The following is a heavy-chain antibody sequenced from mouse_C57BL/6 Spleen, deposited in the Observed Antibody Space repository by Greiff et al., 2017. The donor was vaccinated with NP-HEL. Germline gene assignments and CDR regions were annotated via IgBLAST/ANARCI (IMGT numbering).Heavy chain of an antibody. D-gene: IGHD2-4*01. Sequence: VQLQQPGAELVMPGASVKLSCKASGYTFTSYWMHWVKQRPGQGLEWIGEIDPSDSYTNYNQKFKGKSTLTVDKSSSTAYMQLSSLTSEDSAVYYCARSEDYGPMDYWGQGTSVTVSS. J-gene: IGHJ4*01. CDR1: GYTFTSYW. CDR3: ARSEDYGPMDY. V-gene: IGHV1-69*01. CDR2: IDPSDSYT.